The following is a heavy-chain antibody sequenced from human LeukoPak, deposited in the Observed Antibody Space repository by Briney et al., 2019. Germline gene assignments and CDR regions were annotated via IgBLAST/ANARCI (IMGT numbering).Heavy chain of an antibody. J-gene: IGHJ6*03. Sequence: WASVTVSCKASGYTFTGYYLHWVRQAPGQGLEWTGWINPSSGGAKYAQNFQGRVIITTDTSISTAYMEPSSLRSDDTAVYYCARSSPPTYYHFYYYMDVWGKGSTVTVSS. CDR1: GYTFTGYY. CDR2: INPSSGGA. D-gene: IGHD6-13*01. CDR3: ARSSPPTYYHFYYYMDV. V-gene: IGHV1-2*02.